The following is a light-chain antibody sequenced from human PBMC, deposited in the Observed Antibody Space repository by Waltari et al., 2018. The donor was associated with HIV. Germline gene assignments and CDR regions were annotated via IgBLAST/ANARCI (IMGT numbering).Light chain of an antibody. J-gene: IGKJ1*01. Sequence: DIVLTQSPGPLSLSPGARSALSCRASQSVTSNYLAWYQQKHGRAPRLLISGASNRASGIPDRFSGSGAGTDFTLTISRLEPEDFAVYYCQQYGTSQWTFGRGTKVEI. V-gene: IGKV3-20*01. CDR3: QQYGTSQWT. CDR2: GAS. CDR1: QSVTSNY.